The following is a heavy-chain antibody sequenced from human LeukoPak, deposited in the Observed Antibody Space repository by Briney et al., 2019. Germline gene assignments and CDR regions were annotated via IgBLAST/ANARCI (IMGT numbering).Heavy chain of an antibody. Sequence: PGRSLRLSCAASGFTFSSYAMHWVRQAPGKGLEWVAFILYDGSIEYYTDSVRGRFIISRDISKNTLYLQMNSLRAEDTAVYYCVKDHPVFEHWGQGTLVTVSS. V-gene: IGHV3-30*04. CDR1: GFTFSSYA. CDR2: ILYDGSIE. CDR3: VKDHPVFEH. J-gene: IGHJ4*02.